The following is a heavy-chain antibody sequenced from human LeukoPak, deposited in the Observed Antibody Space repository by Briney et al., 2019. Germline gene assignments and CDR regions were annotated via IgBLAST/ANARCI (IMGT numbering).Heavy chain of an antibody. J-gene: IGHJ4*02. V-gene: IGHV3-23*01. Sequence: GGSLRLSRAASGFTFSSYAMSWVRQAPGTGLEWVSAISGGGDNIYYADSVKGRFTASRDNSKNTLYLQMNSLRAEDTAVYYCAKGRYSSGWYYDYWGQGTLVTVSS. CDR2: ISGGGDNI. CDR3: AKGRYSSGWYYDY. D-gene: IGHD6-19*01. CDR1: GFTFSSYA.